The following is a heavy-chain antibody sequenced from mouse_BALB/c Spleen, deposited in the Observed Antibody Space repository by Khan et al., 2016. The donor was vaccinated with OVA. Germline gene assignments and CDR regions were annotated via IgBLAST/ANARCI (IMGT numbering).Heavy chain of an antibody. CDR2: NDPKTGVT. CDR3: TRSTFAY. CDR1: GYTFPDYE. Sequence: QVQLQQSGAELVRPGASVTLSCKASGYTFPDYELQWVKQTPVHGMQWIGVNDPKTGVTAYNQKFKGKATLTADKSSSTASMELRSLTSEDSAVYYCTRSTFAYWGQGTLVTVSA. V-gene: IGHV1-15*01. J-gene: IGHJ3*01. D-gene: IGHD2-1*01.